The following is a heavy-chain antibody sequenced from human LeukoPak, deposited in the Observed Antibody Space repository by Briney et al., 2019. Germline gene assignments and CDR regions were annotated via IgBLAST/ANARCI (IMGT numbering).Heavy chain of an antibody. V-gene: IGHV3-33*06. Sequence: PGGSLRLSCAASGFTFSSYGMHWVRQAPGKGLEWVAVIWYDGSNKYYADSVKGRFTISRDNSKNTLYLQMNSLRAEDTAVYYCAKDLEFGEPLGYYFDYWGQGTLVTVSS. J-gene: IGHJ4*02. CDR1: GFTFSSYG. CDR2: IWYDGSNK. D-gene: IGHD3-10*01. CDR3: AKDLEFGEPLGYYFDY.